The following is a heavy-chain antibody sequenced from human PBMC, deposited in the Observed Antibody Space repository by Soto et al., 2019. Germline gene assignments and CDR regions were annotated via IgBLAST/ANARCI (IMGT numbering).Heavy chain of an antibody. CDR2: IIPIFGTA. Sequence: GASVKVSCKASGGTFSSYAISWVRQAPGQGLEWMGGIIPIFGTANYAQKFQGRVTITADESTSTAYMELSSLRSEDTAVYYCAREAGTYYYDSSEWSVWGQGTTVTVSS. J-gene: IGHJ6*02. V-gene: IGHV1-69*13. D-gene: IGHD3-22*01. CDR1: GGTFSSYA. CDR3: AREAGTYYYDSSEWSV.